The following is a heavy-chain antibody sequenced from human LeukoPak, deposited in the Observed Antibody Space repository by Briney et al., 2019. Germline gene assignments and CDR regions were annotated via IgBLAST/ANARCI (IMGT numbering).Heavy chain of an antibody. Sequence: PGGSLRLSCAAPGLTLRSNRMDWVRHAPGKGLVWVSRINDDGSGTSYADFVRGRFTISRDDAKNTLYLQMNSLRAEDTAVYYCATVFDYWGQGTLVTVSS. V-gene: IGHV3-74*01. CDR3: ATVFDY. CDR1: GLTLRSNR. CDR2: INDDGSGT. J-gene: IGHJ4*02.